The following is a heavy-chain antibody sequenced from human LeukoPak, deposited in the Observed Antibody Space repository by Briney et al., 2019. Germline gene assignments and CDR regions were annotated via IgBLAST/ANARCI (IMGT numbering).Heavy chain of an antibody. D-gene: IGHD3-10*01. Sequence: GGSLRLSCAASGLTFSSYAMSWVRQAPGKGLEWVSAISGSGGTTYYADSVKGRFTIPRDNSKNRLHLQMNSLRAEDTAVYYCAQGRFTMDPWGQGTLVTVSS. CDR2: ISGSGGTT. CDR1: GLTFSSYA. V-gene: IGHV3-23*01. J-gene: IGHJ1*01. CDR3: AQGRFTMDP.